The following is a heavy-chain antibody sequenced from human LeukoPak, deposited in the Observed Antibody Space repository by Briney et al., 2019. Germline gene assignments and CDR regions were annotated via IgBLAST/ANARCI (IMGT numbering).Heavy chain of an antibody. CDR3: ARLRFGERSSDY. CDR1: GYTFTGYY. J-gene: IGHJ4*02. CDR2: INPNSGGT. Sequence: VASVKVPCKASGYTFTGYYMHWVRQAPGQGLEWMGWINPNSGGTNYAQKFQGRVTMTRDTSISTAYMELGRLRSDDTAVYYCARLRFGERSSDYWGQGTLVTVSS. V-gene: IGHV1-2*02. D-gene: IGHD3-10*01.